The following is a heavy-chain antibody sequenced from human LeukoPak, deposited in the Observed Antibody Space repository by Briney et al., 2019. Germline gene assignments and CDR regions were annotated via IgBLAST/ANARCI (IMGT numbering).Heavy chain of an antibody. Sequence: ASVKVSCKASGYTFTSYAMHWVRQAPGQRLEWMGWFNAGNGNTKYSQKFQGRVTITRDTSASTAYMELSSLRSEDTAVYYCARGGIYYGSGNDYWGQGTLVTVSS. CDR2: FNAGNGNT. D-gene: IGHD3-10*01. CDR3: ARGGIYYGSGNDY. CDR1: GYTFTSYA. V-gene: IGHV1-3*01. J-gene: IGHJ4*01.